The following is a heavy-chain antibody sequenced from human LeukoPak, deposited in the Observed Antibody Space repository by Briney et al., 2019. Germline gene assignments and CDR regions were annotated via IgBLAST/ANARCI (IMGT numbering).Heavy chain of an antibody. CDR2: IKQDGSEK. CDR3: ASGGVRYFDWLSAPDY. Sequence: GGSLRLSCAASGFSFSSYWMSWVRQAPGKGLEWVANIKQDGSEKYYVDSVKGRFTISRDNAKNSLYLQMNSLRAEDTAVYYCASGGVRYFDWLSAPDYWGQGTLVTVSS. D-gene: IGHD3-9*01. J-gene: IGHJ4*02. CDR1: GFSFSSYW. V-gene: IGHV3-7*01.